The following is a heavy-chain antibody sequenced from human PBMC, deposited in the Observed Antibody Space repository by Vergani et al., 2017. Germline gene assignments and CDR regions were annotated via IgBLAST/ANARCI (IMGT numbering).Heavy chain of an antibody. CDR2: NYYSGST. CDR1: GGSINSGDYY. CDR3: ARELDYYGSESNYFDY. J-gene: IGHJ4*02. V-gene: IGHV4-30-4*08. D-gene: IGHD3-10*01. Sequence: QVQLQESGPGLVKPSQTLSLTCTVSGGSINSGDYYWSWIRQPPGKGLEWIGYNYYSGSTYYNPSLKSRLTISVDTSKNQFSLKLTSVTAADTAVYYCARELDYYGSESNYFDYWGQGTLVTVSS.